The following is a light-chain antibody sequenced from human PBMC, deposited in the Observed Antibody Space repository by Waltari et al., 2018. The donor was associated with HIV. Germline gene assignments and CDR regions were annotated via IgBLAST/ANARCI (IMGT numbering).Light chain of an antibody. CDR1: ALPKKF. V-gene: IGLV3-10*01. J-gene: IGLJ3*02. CDR3: YSIDSSANHRV. CDR2: EDR. Sequence: SYELTQPPSVSVFPGQTARITCSGDALPKKFAYWYQQKSGQAPVLVIYEDRKRPSGIPERFSGSSSGTMATLTISGARVEDEADYYWYSIDSSANHRVFGGGTKLTVL.